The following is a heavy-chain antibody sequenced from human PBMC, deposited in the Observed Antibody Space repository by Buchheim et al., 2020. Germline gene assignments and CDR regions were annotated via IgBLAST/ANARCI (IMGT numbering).Heavy chain of an antibody. J-gene: IGHJ4*02. CDR1: GFTFSTYA. V-gene: IGHV3-23*01. CDR2: ISGSDGRT. D-gene: IGHD5-24*01. Sequence: EVQLLESGGGLVQPGGSLRLSCAASGFTFSTYAMSWVRQAPGKGLEWVSSISGSDGRTYYADSVTGRFTISRDNSKNPLYLQMNSLRAEDTAVYYCAKDPAIAVNGYNFLFDYWGQGTL. CDR3: AKDPAIAVNGYNFLFDY.